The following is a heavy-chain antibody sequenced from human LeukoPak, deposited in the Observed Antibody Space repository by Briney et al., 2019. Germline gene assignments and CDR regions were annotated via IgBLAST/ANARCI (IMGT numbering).Heavy chain of an antibody. J-gene: IGHJ4*02. D-gene: IGHD6-13*01. Sequence: GASVMVSCKASGYGFTDYYIHWVRQAPGQGLEWMAWINPNSGVKNYAQKFQGRVTMTRDTSINTAYRGLNRLRSDDTAVYYCARGGNWQQLVKYYFDYWGQGTLVTVSS. CDR3: ARGGNWQQLVKYYFDY. CDR2: INPNSGVK. CDR1: GYGFTDYY. V-gene: IGHV1-2*02.